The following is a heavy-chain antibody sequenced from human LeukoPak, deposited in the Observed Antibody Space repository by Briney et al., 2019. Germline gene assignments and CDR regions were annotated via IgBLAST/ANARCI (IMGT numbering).Heavy chain of an antibody. V-gene: IGHV3-15*01. Sequence: GGSLRLSCAASGFSFSNAWMNWVRQAPGKGLEWVGRIRSKTDGGTTDYAAPVKGRFTISRDDSKNTLYLQMNSLKTEDTAVYFCTTEDYYYDSSGYYNFDYWGQGTLVTVSS. D-gene: IGHD3-22*01. CDR3: TTEDYYYDSSGYYNFDY. CDR1: GFSFSNAW. J-gene: IGHJ4*02. CDR2: IRSKTDGGTT.